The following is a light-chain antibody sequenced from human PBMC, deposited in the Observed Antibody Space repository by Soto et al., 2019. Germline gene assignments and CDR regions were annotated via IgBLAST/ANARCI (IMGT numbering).Light chain of an antibody. CDR3: HQSYGSPGA. J-gene: IGKJ1*01. Sequence: DIHLTQSPSSLSASVGDSVTITCRSSQTINKYLNWYQHRPGKAPKLLIYAASSLQTGVPTRFSGAGAGTFFTLTISNLQLEDVASYYCHQSYGSPGAFGRGTKVEL. V-gene: IGKV1-39*01. CDR2: AAS. CDR1: QTINKY.